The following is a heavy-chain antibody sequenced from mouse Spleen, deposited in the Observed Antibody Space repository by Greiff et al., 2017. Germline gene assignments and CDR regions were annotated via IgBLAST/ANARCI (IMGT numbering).Heavy chain of an antibody. CDR3: ARLYYYGSSYFDY. CDR1: GFTFSSYA. D-gene: IGHD1-1*01. Sequence: DVKLVESGGGLVKLGGSLKLSCAASGFTFSSYAMSWVRQTPEKRLEWVATISSGGGNTYYPDSVKGRFTISRDNAKNTLYLQMSSLKSEDTAMYYCARLYYYGSSYFDYWGQGTTLTVSS. J-gene: IGHJ2*01. CDR2: ISSGGGNT. V-gene: IGHV5-9*04.